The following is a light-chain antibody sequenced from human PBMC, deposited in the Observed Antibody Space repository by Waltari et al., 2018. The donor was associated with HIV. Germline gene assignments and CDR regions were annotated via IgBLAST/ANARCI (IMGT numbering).Light chain of an antibody. CDR3: QQYNNWPPWT. CDR1: QSISSS. CDR2: GAS. Sequence: EIVMTQSPGTLSVSPGERVTLSCRASQSISSSLAWYQQKPGQAPTLLIYGASTRATGIPARFSGSGSGTEFTLTISSLQSEDFAVYYCQQYNNWPPWTFGQGTKVEIK. V-gene: IGKV3-15*01. J-gene: IGKJ1*01.